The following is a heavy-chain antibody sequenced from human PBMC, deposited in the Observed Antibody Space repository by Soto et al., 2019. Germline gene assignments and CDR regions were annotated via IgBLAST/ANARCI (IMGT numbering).Heavy chain of an antibody. D-gene: IGHD3-3*02. Sequence: SGPTLVNPTETLTLTCTVSGFSLTTGKMVVSWIRQPPGKALDWRAHICSDNERSYSTSLQCRLTISKDTSGSQVVLSMTNVDPLDAATSSGAQMHAHSCHFSYAMNLWGPGAPVTAYS. CDR1: GFSLTTGKMV. CDR3: AQMHAHSCHFSYAMNL. V-gene: IGHV2-26*01. J-gene: IGHJ6*01. CDR2: ICSDNER.